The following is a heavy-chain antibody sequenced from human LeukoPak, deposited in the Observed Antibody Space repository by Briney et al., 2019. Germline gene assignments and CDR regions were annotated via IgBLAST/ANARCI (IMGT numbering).Heavy chain of an antibody. J-gene: IGHJ4*02. V-gene: IGHV4-34*01. Sequence: SETLSLTCAVYGGSFGGFYWSWVRQPPGTGLEWIGHINHSGGTNYNPSLKSRVTISVDTSNNNFSLKMNSVTAADTAVYYCARRSAYSRPSGFTLWGQGTLVTVSS. CDR1: GGSFGGFY. CDR2: INHSGGT. CDR3: ARRSAYSRPSGFTL. D-gene: IGHD6-6*01.